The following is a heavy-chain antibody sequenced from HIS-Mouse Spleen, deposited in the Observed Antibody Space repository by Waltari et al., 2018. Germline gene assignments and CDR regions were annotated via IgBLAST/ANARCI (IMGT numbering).Heavy chain of an antibody. D-gene: IGHD6-13*01. J-gene: IGHJ2*01. CDR3: ARELPYSSSWYDWYFDL. CDR1: VGSISSSSYY. CDR2: IYYSGST. Sequence: QLQLQESGPGLVKPSETLSLTCTVSVGSISSSSYYWGWIRQLPGKGLGWIGSIYYSGSTYYNPSLKSRVTISVDTSKNQFSLKLSSVTAADTAVYYCARELPYSSSWYDWYFDLWGRGTLVTVSS. V-gene: IGHV4-39*07.